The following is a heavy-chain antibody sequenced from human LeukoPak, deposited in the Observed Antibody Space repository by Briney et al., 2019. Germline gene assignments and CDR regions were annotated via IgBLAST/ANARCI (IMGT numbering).Heavy chain of an antibody. V-gene: IGHV4-59*01. Sequence: SETLSLTCTVSGGSISSYYWSWIRQPPGKGLEWIGYIYYSGSTNYNPSLKSRVTISVDTSKNQFSLKLSSVTAADTAVYYCARARGQYYYDSSGYPENYYYYIDVWGKGTTVTVSS. CDR3: ARARGQYYYDSSGYPENYYYYIDV. J-gene: IGHJ6*03. CDR1: GGSISSYY. CDR2: IYYSGST. D-gene: IGHD3-22*01.